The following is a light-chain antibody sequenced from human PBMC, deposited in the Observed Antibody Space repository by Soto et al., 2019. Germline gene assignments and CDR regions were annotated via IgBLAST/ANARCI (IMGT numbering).Light chain of an antibody. V-gene: IGLV2-14*01. CDR1: SSDVGGFDY. J-gene: IGLJ2*01. CDR2: DVN. Sequence: QSVLTQPASVSGSPGQSITISCTGTSSDVGGFDYVSWYQQHPGKAPKLMIYDVNNRPSGVSNRFSGSKSGNTASLTISGLQAEDEADYYCNSYTTSNAQVFGGGTQLTVL. CDR3: NSYTTSNAQV.